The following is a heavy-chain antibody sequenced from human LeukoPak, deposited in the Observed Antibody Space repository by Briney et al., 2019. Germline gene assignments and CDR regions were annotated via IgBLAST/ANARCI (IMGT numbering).Heavy chain of an antibody. J-gene: IGHJ2*01. CDR3: TRLRIRRDDI. CDR2: IRSKTNSYAT. V-gene: IGHV3-73*01. D-gene: IGHD1-14*01. CDR1: GFTFSDST. Sequence: GGSLRLSCAASGFTFSDSTMHWVRQASGKGLEWVGHIRSKTNSYATAYAASVKGRFTISRDDSKNTAYLQMNSLKTEDTAVYYCTRLRIRRDDIWGRGTLVTVSS.